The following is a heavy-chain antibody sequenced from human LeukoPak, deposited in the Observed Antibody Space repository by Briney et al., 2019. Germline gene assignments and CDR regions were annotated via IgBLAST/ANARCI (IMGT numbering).Heavy chain of an antibody. CDR1: GYSFTSNY. CDR2: IYPSDGST. CDR3: ARDQEAFDY. J-gene: IGHJ4*02. V-gene: IGHV1-46*01. Sequence: ASVKVSCRASGYSFTSNYIHWVRQAPGQGLEWMGMIYPSDGSTSYAQKFQGRVTVTRDTSTSTVHMELSGLRSEDTAVYYCARDQEAFDYWGQGTLVTVSS.